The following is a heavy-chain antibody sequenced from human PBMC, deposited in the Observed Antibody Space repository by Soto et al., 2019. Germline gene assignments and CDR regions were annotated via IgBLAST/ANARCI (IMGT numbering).Heavy chain of an antibody. D-gene: IGHD3-10*01. CDR2: MNPNNTNT. Sequence: QVQLVQSGAEVKKPGASVKVSCQASGYTFTSYDTNWVRQAPGQGLEWMGWMNPNNTNTGYAQKFQGRLTMTRNTAMCKAYMELRSLTSEDPAVYECARGFSPEVRGGYDEWGQGTMVTVSS. CDR1: GYTFTSYD. V-gene: IGHV1-8*01. J-gene: IGHJ4*02. CDR3: ARGFSPEVRGGYDE.